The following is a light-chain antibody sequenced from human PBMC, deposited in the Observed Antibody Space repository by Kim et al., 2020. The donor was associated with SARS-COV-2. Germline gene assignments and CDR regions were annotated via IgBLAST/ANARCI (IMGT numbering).Light chain of an antibody. CDR2: GAS. Sequence: EIVLTQSPGTLSLSPGERATLSCRASQSVSSNYLAWYQQKPGQAPRLLIYGASSRATGIPDRFSGSGSGTDFTLTVSRLEPEDFAVYYCQQYGSSPLYTLGQGTKLEIK. V-gene: IGKV3-20*01. CDR3: QQYGSSPLYT. CDR1: QSVSSNY. J-gene: IGKJ2*01.